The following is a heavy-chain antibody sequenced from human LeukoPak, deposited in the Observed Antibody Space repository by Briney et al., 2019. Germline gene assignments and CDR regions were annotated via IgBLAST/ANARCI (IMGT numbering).Heavy chain of an antibody. J-gene: IGHJ4*02. CDR3: ARDLSHFWSGYSLDY. CDR1: GYTFTSYY. V-gene: IGHV1-46*03. D-gene: IGHD3-3*02. Sequence: GASVKVSCKASGYTFTSYYMHWVRQAPGQGLEWMGIINPSDGSTSYAQKFQGRVTMTRDTSTSTVYMELSSLRSEDTAVYYCARDLSHFWSGYSLDYWGQGTLVTVSS. CDR2: INPSDGST.